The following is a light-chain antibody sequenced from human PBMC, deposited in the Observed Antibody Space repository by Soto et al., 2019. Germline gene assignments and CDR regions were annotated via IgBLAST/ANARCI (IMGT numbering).Light chain of an antibody. CDR1: QSVTSTR. Sequence: EIVLTQSPGTLSLSPGERATLSCRASQSVTSTRLAWYQQNPGQAPRLLIYGASTRATGIPDRFSGSGSGTDFTLTISRLEPEDFAVYYCQQDDSSSLYSFGQGTKLEIK. CDR2: GAS. V-gene: IGKV3-20*01. J-gene: IGKJ2*03. CDR3: QQDDSSSLYS.